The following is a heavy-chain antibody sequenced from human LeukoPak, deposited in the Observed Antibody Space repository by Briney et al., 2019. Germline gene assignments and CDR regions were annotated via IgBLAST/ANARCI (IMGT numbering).Heavy chain of an antibody. Sequence: PGGSLRLSCAASGFTFSTYSMNWVRQAPGKGLEWVSSISSSSIYIYYADSVKGRFTISRDNAKNSLYLQMNSLRAEDTAVYYCARAGGSYEPLDYWGQGTLVTVSS. J-gene: IGHJ4*02. D-gene: IGHD1-26*01. CDR1: GFTFSTYS. CDR3: ARAGGSYEPLDY. CDR2: ISSSSIYI. V-gene: IGHV3-21*01.